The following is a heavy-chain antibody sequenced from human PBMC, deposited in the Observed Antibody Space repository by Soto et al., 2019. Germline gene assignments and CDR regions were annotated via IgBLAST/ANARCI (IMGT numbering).Heavy chain of an antibody. CDR1: GGSISSSSYY. CDR2: IYCRGRS. J-gene: IGHJ4*02. D-gene: IGHD2-8*01. Sequence: SETLSLTCTVSGGSISSSSYYWGWIRQPPGKGLEWIGSIYCRGRSYSKSSVKSRVTISVDTSKNQFSLNLNSVTASDTAVYYCVSQRTSVLTQAYFDYWGPGALVTVSS. CDR3: VSQRTSVLTQAYFDY. V-gene: IGHV4-39*01.